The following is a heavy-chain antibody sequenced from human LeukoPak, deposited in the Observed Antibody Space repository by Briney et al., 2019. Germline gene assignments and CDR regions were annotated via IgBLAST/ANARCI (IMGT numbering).Heavy chain of an antibody. D-gene: IGHD3-16*01. J-gene: IGHJ3*02. Sequence: PGASVKVSCKASGYTFTGYYMHWVRQAPGQGLEWMGWINPNSGGTNYAQKFQGRVTMTRDTSISTAYMELSRLRSDDTAVYYCASLYDYVWGSFLVPQHDAFDIWGQGTMVTVSS. CDR3: ASLYDYVWGSFLVPQHDAFDI. CDR1: GYTFTGYY. CDR2: INPNSGGT. V-gene: IGHV1-2*02.